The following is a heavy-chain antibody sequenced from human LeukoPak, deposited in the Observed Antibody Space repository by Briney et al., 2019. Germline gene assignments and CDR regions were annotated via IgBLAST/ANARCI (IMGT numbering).Heavy chain of an antibody. CDR1: GGSISSSSYY. Sequence: SETLSLTCSVSGGSISSSSYYWAWIRQPPGKGLEWIANIYYSGSTYFNPSLKRRVTISKDTSKNQFSLKLTSVTAADTAVYYCARLVPPGWFDPWGQGTLVTVSS. CDR2: IYYSGST. V-gene: IGHV4-39*01. CDR3: ARLVPPGWFDP. J-gene: IGHJ5*02.